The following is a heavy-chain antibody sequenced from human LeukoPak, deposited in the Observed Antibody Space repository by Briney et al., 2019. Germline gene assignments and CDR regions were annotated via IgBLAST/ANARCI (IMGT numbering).Heavy chain of an antibody. Sequence: GGSLRLSCAASGFTFSDYSMNWVRQAPGKGLKWVSYISTTSSSTIYYADSVKGRFTISRDNAKNSLYLQMNSLRAEDTAVYYCARDRGSSGYHFDYWGQGTLVTVSS. CDR1: GFTFSDYS. V-gene: IGHV3-48*01. CDR2: ISTTSSSTI. J-gene: IGHJ4*02. CDR3: ARDRGSSGYHFDY. D-gene: IGHD3-22*01.